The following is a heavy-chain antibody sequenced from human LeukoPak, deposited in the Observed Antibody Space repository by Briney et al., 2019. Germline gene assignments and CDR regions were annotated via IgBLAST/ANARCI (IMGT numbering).Heavy chain of an antibody. D-gene: IGHD5-24*01. J-gene: IGHJ6*02. Sequence: SETLSLTCTVSGGSISSSSYYWGWIRQPPGKGLEWIGYIYHGGSSNYNPSLKSRLNMSVDTSKNQFSLKLSSVTAADTAVYYCARDGLHVDVWGQGTTVTVSS. CDR1: GGSISSSSYY. CDR2: IYHGGSS. V-gene: IGHV4-30-4*08. CDR3: ARDGLHVDV.